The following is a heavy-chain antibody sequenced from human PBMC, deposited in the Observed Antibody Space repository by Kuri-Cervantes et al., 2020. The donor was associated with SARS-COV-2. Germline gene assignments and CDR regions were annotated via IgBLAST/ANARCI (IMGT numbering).Heavy chain of an antibody. CDR3: AKLYYYDSSGQNWFDH. J-gene: IGHJ5*02. CDR1: GFTLSDYW. CDR2: ISGSGGST. V-gene: IGHV3-23*01. Sequence: GESLKISCAASGFTLSDYWMSWVRQAPGKGLEWVSAISGSGGSTYYADSVKGRFTISRGNSKNTLSLQMNSLRDEDTAVYYCAKLYYYDSSGQNWFDHWGQGTLVTVSS. D-gene: IGHD3-22*01.